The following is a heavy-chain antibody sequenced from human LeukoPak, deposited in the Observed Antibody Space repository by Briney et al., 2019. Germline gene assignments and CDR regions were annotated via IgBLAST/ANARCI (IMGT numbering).Heavy chain of an antibody. J-gene: IGHJ4*02. V-gene: IGHV3-23*01. D-gene: IGHD2-2*01. CDR1: GFTFSSYA. CDR2: ISGSGGST. CDR3: AKFMGRIVVVPAASFDY. Sequence: GGSLRLSCAASGFTFSSYAMSWVRQATGKGLEWVSAISGSGGSTYYVDSVKGRFTISRDNSKNTLYLQMNSLRAEDTAVYYCAKFMGRIVVVPAASFDYWGQGTLVTVSP.